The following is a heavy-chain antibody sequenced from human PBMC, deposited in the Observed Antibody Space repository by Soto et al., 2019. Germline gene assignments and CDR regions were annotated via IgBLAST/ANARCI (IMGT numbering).Heavy chain of an antibody. CDR3: ARELLWFGEPIRRTYGMDV. CDR2: INHSGST. D-gene: IGHD3-10*01. J-gene: IGHJ6*02. CDR1: GGSFSGYY. Sequence: SETLSLTCAVYGGSFSGYYWSWIRQPPGKGLEWIGEINHSGSTNYNPSLKSRVTISVDTSKNQFSLKLSSVTAADTAVYYCARELLWFGEPIRRTYGMDVWGQGTTVTVSS. V-gene: IGHV4-34*01.